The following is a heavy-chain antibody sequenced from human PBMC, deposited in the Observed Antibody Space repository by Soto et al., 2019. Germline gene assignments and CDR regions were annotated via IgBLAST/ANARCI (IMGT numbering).Heavy chain of an antibody. CDR1: GGTFSSYA. D-gene: IGHD2-2*01. J-gene: IGHJ6*02. Sequence: QVQLVQSGAEVKKPGSSVKVSCKASGGTFSSYAISWVRQAPGQGLEWMGGSIPIFGTANYAQKLQGRVTITADESTSTSYMELSSLRSEDTAVYYCARGYQLLRYYYYGMDVWGQGTTVTVSS. V-gene: IGHV1-69*12. CDR2: SIPIFGTA. CDR3: ARGYQLLRYYYYGMDV.